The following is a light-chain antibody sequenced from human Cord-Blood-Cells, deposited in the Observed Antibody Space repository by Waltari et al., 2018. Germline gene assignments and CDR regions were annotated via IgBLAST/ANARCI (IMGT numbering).Light chain of an antibody. CDR2: AAS. J-gene: IGKJ2*01. CDR1: QSISSY. Sequence: DIQMTQSPSFLSASVGDRVTITCRASQSISSYLNWYQQKPGKAPKLLIYAASSLQSGVPSRFSGCGSGTDFTLTISSLQPEDFATYYCQQSYSTPYTFGQGTKLEIK. CDR3: QQSYSTPYT. V-gene: IGKV1-39*01.